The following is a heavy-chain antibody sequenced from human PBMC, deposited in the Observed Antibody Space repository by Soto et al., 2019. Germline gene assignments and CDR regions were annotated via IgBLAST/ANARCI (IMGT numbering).Heavy chain of an antibody. Sequence: EVQLVESGGGFVKPGESLRLSCAGTGFTFSNAWMNWVRQAPGKGLEWVGRIYSKADGGATDYTAPVKGRFSISSDDSKDTVHVQMNGRETGDEAVYYCSPGRYFDYWGQGALVTVS. CDR1: GFTFSNAW. J-gene: IGHJ4*02. V-gene: IGHV3-15*07. CDR3: SPGRYFDY. CDR2: IYSKADGGAT.